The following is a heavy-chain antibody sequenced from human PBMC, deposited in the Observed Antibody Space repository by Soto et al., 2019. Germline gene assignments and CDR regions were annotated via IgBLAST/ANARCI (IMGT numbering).Heavy chain of an antibody. CDR1: GGSISSYY. J-gene: IGHJ4*02. V-gene: IGHV4-59*01. Sequence: QVQLQESGPGLVKPSETLSLTCTVSGGSISSYYWSWIRQPPGKGLEWIGYIYYSGSTNYNASLKRRVTIPVTTSKNQLSLKLNAVTAADTAVYYCARRYGASCDYWGPGTLVTVSS. CDR2: IYYSGST. CDR3: ARRYGASCDY. D-gene: IGHD3-10*01.